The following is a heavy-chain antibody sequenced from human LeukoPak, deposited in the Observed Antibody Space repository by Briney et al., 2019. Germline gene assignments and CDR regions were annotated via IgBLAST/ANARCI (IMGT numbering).Heavy chain of an antibody. Sequence: SVKVSCKASGGTFSSYAISWVRQAPGQGLEWMGRIIPIFGIANYAQKFQGRVTITADKSTSTAYMELSSLRSEDTAVYYCARAFPADGSGGRPIDYWGQGTLVTVSS. CDR2: IIPIFGIA. CDR1: GGTFSSYA. D-gene: IGHD3-10*01. V-gene: IGHV1-69*04. J-gene: IGHJ4*02. CDR3: ARAFPADGSGGRPIDY.